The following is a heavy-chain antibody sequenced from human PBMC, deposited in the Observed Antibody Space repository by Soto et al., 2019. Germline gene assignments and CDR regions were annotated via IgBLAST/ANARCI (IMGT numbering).Heavy chain of an antibody. CDR1: GFIVSDTY. CDR2: ISNRGDT. J-gene: IGHJ3*02. CDR3: AREPRYCRGGSCSITGDAYDI. D-gene: IGHD2-15*01. V-gene: IGHV3-66*01. Sequence: EVQLVESGGGLVQPGGSLRLSCTASGFIVSDTYVNWVRQAPGKGLEWVSVISNRGDTHYADSVRGRFSLSRDISDNTLHLQMNNLRVADTAVYYCAREPRYCRGGSCSITGDAYDIWGQGTMVNVSS.